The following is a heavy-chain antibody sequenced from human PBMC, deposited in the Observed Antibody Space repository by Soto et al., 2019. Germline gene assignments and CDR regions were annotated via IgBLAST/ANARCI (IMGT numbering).Heavy chain of an antibody. CDR1: GFTFSSYG. V-gene: IGHV3-30*18. CDR3: AKWASSYYDSSGYSVPKDY. D-gene: IGHD3-22*01. J-gene: IGHJ4*02. Sequence: VQLVESGGGVVQPGRSLRLSCAASGFTFSSYGMHWVRQAPGKGLEWVAVISYDGSNKYYADSVKGRFTISRDNSENTLYLQMNSLRAEDTAVYYCAKWASSYYDSSGYSVPKDYWGQGTLVTVSS. CDR2: ISYDGSNK.